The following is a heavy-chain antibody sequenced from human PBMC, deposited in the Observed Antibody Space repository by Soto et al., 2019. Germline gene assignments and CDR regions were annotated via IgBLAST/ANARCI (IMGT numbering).Heavy chain of an antibody. CDR1: GFTFSDYY. D-gene: IGHD2-15*01. V-gene: IGHV3-11*06. J-gene: IGHJ4*02. CDR2: ISSSSSYT. Sequence: RRLSCAASGFTFSDYYMSWIRQAPGKGLEWVSYISSSSSYTNYADSVKGRFTISRDNAKNSLYLQMNSLRAEDTAVYYCAREYCSGGSCYHGHFDYWGQGTLVTVSS. CDR3: AREYCSGGSCYHGHFDY.